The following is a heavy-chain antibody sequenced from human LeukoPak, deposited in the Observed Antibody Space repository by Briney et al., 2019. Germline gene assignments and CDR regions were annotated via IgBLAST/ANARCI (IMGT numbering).Heavy chain of an antibody. CDR2: IYSGGST. Sequence: PGGSLRLSWAASGFTVSSNYMSWVRQAPGKGLEWVSVIYSGGSTYYADSVKGRFTISRDNSKNTLYLQMNSLRAEDTAVYYCARDQPRGYYYDSSGYYDYWGQGTLVTVSS. CDR3: ARDQPRGYYYDSSGYYDY. V-gene: IGHV3-53*01. CDR1: GFTVSSNY. J-gene: IGHJ4*02. D-gene: IGHD3-22*01.